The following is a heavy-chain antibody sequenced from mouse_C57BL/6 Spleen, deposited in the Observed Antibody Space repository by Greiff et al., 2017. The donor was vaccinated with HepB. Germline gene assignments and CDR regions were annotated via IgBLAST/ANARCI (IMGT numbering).Heavy chain of an antibody. CDR2: IRNKANNHAT. J-gene: IGHJ2*01. D-gene: IGHD4-1*01. CDR1: GFTFSDAW. CDR3: TRNWDVAYFDY. Sequence: EVQLKESGGGLVQPGGSMKLSCAASGFTFSDAWMDWVRQSPEKGLEWVAEIRNKANNHATYYAESVKGRFTISRDDSKSSVYLQMNSLRAEDTGIYYCTRNWDVAYFDYCGQGTTLTVSS. V-gene: IGHV6-6*01.